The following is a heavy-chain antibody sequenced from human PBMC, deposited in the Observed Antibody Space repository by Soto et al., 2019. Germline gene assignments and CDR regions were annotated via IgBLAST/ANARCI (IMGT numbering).Heavy chain of an antibody. CDR1: GFTFSYYW. D-gene: IGHD1-26*01. J-gene: IGHJ3*01. V-gene: IGHV3-74*01. Sequence: EVQLVESGGGLVQPGESLRLSCAASGFTFSYYWMHWVRQAPGKGLVWVSRIHSDGSSTTYADSVKGRFTISRDNARNTLYLQMKSRRAEDTAVYYCARGDRGAFDLWGQGTVVTVSS. CDR2: IHSDGSST. CDR3: ARGDRGAFDL.